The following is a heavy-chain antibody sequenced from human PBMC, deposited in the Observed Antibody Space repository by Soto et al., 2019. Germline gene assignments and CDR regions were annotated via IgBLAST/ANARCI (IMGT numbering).Heavy chain of an antibody. Sequence: GGSLRLSCAASGFTFSSYGMHWVRQAPGKGLEWVAVISYDGSNKYYADSVKGRFTISRDNSKNTLYLQMNSLRAEDTAVYYCTEMAKILDYWGQGTLVTVYS. V-gene: IGHV3-30*03. CDR1: GFTFSSYG. D-gene: IGHD5-12*01. CDR3: TEMAKILDY. J-gene: IGHJ4*02. CDR2: ISYDGSNK.